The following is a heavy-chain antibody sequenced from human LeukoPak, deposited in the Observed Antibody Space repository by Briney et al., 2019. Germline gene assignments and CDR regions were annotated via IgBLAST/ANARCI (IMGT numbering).Heavy chain of an antibody. CDR2: INPNSGGT. CDR3: ARAKSGSYYGPDY. V-gene: IGHV1-2*02. Sequence: GASVKVSCKASGYTFTGYYMHRVRQAPGQGLEWMGWINPNSGGTNYAQKFQGRVTMTRDTSISTAYMELSRLRSDDTAVYYCARAKSGSYYGPDYWGQGTLVTVSS. J-gene: IGHJ4*02. CDR1: GYTFTGYY. D-gene: IGHD1-26*01.